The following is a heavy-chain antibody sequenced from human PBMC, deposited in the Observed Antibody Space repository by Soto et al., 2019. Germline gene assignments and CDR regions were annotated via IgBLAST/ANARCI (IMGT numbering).Heavy chain of an antibody. CDR2: ISSTTNYI. CDR1: GLTYNRYS. Sequence: GGSLRLSCAASGLTYNRYSMNGVSKAPGKGLEWVSSISSTTNYIDYGDSMKGRFTIARDNAKNSLYLEMNSLRAEDTAVYYCARESEDLTSNFDYWGQGTLVTVS. V-gene: IGHV3-21*06. CDR3: ARESEDLTSNFDY. J-gene: IGHJ4*02.